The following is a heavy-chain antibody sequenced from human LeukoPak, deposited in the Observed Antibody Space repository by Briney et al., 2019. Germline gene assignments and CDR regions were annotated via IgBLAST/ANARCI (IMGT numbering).Heavy chain of an antibody. V-gene: IGHV4-59*12. CDR1: GASISTYY. CDR3: ACAIHCFDSTAYSYYFDY. J-gene: IGHJ4*02. Sequence: SETLSLACTVSGASISTYYWSWIREPPGEGLGWIGYSYYSRSTDYRPSLKSRVTTSVDTSKNQFSLKRSSLTSEDTAVYYCACAIHCFDSTAYSYYFDYWGQGTLVTVSS. D-gene: IGHD3-22*01. CDR2: SYYSRST.